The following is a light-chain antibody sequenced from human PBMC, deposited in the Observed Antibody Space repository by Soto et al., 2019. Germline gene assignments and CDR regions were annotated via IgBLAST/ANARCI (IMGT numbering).Light chain of an antibody. Sequence: DIQMTQSPSTLSASVGDRVTNTCRASQSISSWLAWYQQKPGKAPKLLIYKESSLESGVPSRFSGSGSGTEFTLTISSLQPDDFATYYCQQYNSYSWTFGQGTKVDI. J-gene: IGKJ1*01. CDR2: KES. CDR3: QQYNSYSWT. V-gene: IGKV1-5*03. CDR1: QSISSW.